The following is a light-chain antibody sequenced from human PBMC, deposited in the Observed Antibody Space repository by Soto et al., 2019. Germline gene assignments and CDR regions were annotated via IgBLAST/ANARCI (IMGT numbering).Light chain of an antibody. CDR1: QSIGSW. Sequence: DIQMTQSPSTLSASVGDRVTIACRASQSIGSWLAWYQQKPGKAPKLLIYKASSLESWVPSRFSGGGSGTEFTLTISSLQPDDFATYYCQQYNSYSWTFGQGTKV. V-gene: IGKV1-5*03. CDR3: QQYNSYSWT. CDR2: KAS. J-gene: IGKJ1*01.